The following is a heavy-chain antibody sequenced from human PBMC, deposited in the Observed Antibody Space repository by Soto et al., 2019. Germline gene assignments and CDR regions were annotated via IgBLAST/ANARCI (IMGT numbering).Heavy chain of an antibody. J-gene: IGHJ4*02. CDR1: GFTFSSYW. Sequence: GGSLRLSCAASGFTFSSYWMSWVGQAPGNGLEWVANIKQDGSEKYYVDSVKGRFTISRDNAKNSLYLQMNSLRAEHTAVYYCARESDRSIAARRWEDYWGQGTLVTVSS. CDR3: ARESDRSIAARRWEDY. D-gene: IGHD6-6*01. V-gene: IGHV3-7*03. CDR2: IKQDGSEK.